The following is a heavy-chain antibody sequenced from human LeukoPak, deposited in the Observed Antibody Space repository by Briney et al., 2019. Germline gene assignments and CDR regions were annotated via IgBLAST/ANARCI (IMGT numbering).Heavy chain of an antibody. V-gene: IGHV4-34*01. J-gene: IGHJ4*02. Sequence: SETLSLPCAVSGGAFSNYFWTWIRQPPGKGLEWIAEINDSGSTNSNSSLRSRVAISLDTSKNQFSLRLTSVTAADTAVYYCARGQYCSTTTCYSARRYFDFWGQGTLLTVSS. CDR2: INDSGST. D-gene: IGHD2-2*01. CDR1: GGAFSNYF. CDR3: ARGQYCSTTTCYSARRYFDF.